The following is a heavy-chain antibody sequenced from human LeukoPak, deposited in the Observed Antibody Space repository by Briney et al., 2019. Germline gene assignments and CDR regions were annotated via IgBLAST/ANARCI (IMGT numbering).Heavy chain of an antibody. V-gene: IGHV4-59*01. D-gene: IGHD2-2*01. CDR3: ARAKVPGVVVPGGNWFDP. Sequence: SETLSLTCTVSGGSISSYYWNWIRQPPGKGLEWIGYIYNSGSTNYNPSLQSRVTISVDTSKNQFSLKLSSVTAADTAVYYCARAKVPGVVVPGGNWFDPWGQGTLVTVSS. CDR1: GGSISSYY. CDR2: IYNSGST. J-gene: IGHJ5*02.